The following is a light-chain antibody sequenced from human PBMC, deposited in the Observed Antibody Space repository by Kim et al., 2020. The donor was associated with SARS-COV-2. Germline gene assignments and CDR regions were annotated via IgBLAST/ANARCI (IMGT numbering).Light chain of an antibody. CDR3: QSYDYRLGGSGI. V-gene: IGLV1-40*01. CDR2: GNT. CDR1: HPNSGRGND. Sequence: RVTTAIPGSHPNSGRGNDVFWYRYHPGPAPKPPLFGNTNRPPGSPDRFCGTKSGTAASLAITGLQAEDEAEYYCQSYDYRLGGSGIFGGGTQLTVL. J-gene: IGLJ2*01.